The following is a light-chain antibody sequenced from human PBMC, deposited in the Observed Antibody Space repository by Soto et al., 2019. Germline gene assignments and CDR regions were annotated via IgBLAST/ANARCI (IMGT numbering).Light chain of an antibody. CDR3: AAWDDSLSGPV. V-gene: IGLV1-47*01. CDR2: KSN. J-gene: IGLJ2*01. Sequence: QSVLIQPPSASGTPGQRVTISCSGSSSNIGSNYVSWYQQLPGTAPKLLIYKSNQRPSGVPDRFSGSKSGTSASLAISGLRSEAEADYYCAAWDDSLSGPVFGGGTTLTVL. CDR1: SSNIGSNY.